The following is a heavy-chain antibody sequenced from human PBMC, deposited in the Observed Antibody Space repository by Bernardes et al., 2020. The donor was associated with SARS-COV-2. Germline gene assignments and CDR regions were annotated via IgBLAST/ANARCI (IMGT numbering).Heavy chain of an antibody. Sequence: SETLSLTCTVSGGSISNSGYYWGWIRQSPGKGLEWIGTMYSGGNTYYNPSLQSRVTQSVDTSKNQFSLKLSSVTAADTAVYYCASLKGTTMITFGGVIVDRKHFDYWGQGTLVTVSS. CDR1: GGSISNSGYY. J-gene: IGHJ4*02. CDR3: ASLKGTTMITFGGVIVDRKHFDY. V-gene: IGHV4-39*01. D-gene: IGHD3-16*02. CDR2: MYSGGNT.